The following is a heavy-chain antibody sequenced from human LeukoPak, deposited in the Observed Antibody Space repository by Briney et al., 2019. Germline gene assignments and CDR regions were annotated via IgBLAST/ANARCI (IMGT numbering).Heavy chain of an antibody. Sequence: GGSLRLSCVASGITFSDAWMSWVRQAPGKGLEWVSVIYGDGRTYYADSVKGRFTISRDNSKNTLYLQMNSLRAEDTAIYYCARDGSCSSTSCSGWWFDPWGQGTLVTVSS. D-gene: IGHD2-2*01. CDR1: GITFSDAW. V-gene: IGHV3-66*02. J-gene: IGHJ5*02. CDR3: ARDGSCSSTSCSGWWFDP. CDR2: IYGDGRT.